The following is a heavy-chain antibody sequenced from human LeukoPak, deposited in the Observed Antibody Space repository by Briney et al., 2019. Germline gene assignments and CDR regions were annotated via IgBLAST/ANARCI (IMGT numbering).Heavy chain of an antibody. J-gene: IGHJ4*02. V-gene: IGHV4-59*12. CDR3: ARLDDGYGFLFDY. CDR1: GGSISGYY. CDR2: FFYSGST. D-gene: IGHD3-10*01. Sequence: KTSETLSLTRSVSGGSISGYYWSWIRQPPGQGLEWIGYFFYSGSTNYNPSLKSRVTISIDTSKNQFSLKLSSVTAADTAVYYCARLDDGYGFLFDYWGQGTLVTVSS.